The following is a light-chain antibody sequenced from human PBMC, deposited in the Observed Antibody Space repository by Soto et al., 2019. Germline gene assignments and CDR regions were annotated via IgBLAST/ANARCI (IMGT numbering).Light chain of an antibody. J-gene: IGKJ4*01. V-gene: IGKV3-11*01. CDR1: QSVSRY. CDR2: DAS. CDR3: QQRSNWLT. Sequence: EIVLTQSPGTLSLSPGERATLSCRASQSVSRYLAWYQQKPGQAPRLLIYDASNRATGIPARFSGSGSGTDFTLTISSLQPEDFVVYYCQQRSNWLTFGGGTKVDIK.